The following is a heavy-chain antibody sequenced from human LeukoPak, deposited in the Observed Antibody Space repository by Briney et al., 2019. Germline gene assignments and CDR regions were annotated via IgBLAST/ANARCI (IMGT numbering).Heavy chain of an antibody. D-gene: IGHD2-2*01. V-gene: IGHV3-23*01. J-gene: IGHJ6*03. CDR3: ARDGSWGDYQFYFYMDV. Sequence: GGSLRLSCEASGFTFRTFAMSWVRQAPGKGLEWLSGISASGHYIYQADSVKGRFTISRDNSKNTLYIEINSLRVEDTAVYYCARDGSWGDYQFYFYMDVWGKGTTVTASS. CDR1: GFTFRTFA. CDR2: ISASGHYI.